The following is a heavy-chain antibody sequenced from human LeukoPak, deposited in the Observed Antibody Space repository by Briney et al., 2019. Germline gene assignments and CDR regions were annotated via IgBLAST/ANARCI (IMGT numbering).Heavy chain of an antibody. CDR1: GFTVSSGY. CDR3: AREGLLWAFDI. CDR2: IYTSGST. J-gene: IGHJ3*02. D-gene: IGHD2-21*01. Sequence: GGSLRLSCAASGFTVSSGYMSWVRQAPGKGLEWVSVIYTSGSTYYADSVKGRFTISRDNSKNTLYLQMNSLRAEDTAVYYCAREGLLWAFDIWGQGQWSPSLQ. V-gene: IGHV3-66*01.